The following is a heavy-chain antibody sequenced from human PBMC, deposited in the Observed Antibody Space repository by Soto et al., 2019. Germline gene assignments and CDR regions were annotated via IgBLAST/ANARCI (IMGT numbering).Heavy chain of an antibody. CDR2: ISWNSGSI. CDR1: GLTFDDYA. J-gene: IGHJ3*02. CDR3: ANLKIDI. Sequence: EVQLVESGGGLVQPDRSLRLSCAASGLTFDDYAMHWVRQPPGKGLEWVSSISWNSGSIGYADSVKGRFTISRDNAKNSLYLQMNSLRAEDTALYYCANLKIDIWGQGTMVTVSS. V-gene: IGHV3-9*01.